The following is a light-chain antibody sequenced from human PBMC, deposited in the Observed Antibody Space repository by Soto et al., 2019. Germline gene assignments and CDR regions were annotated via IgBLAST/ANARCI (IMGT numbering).Light chain of an antibody. J-gene: IGKJ1*01. V-gene: IGKV1-27*01. CDR2: SAS. CDR3: QQYGSSPWT. CDR1: QGIGNS. Sequence: DIQMTQSPPSLSASVGDRVTITCRASQGIGNSLAWYQQKPGTVPKLLIYSASTLQSGVPSRFSGSGSGTDFTLTISSLQPEDVAAYYCQQYGSSPWTFGQGTKVEIK.